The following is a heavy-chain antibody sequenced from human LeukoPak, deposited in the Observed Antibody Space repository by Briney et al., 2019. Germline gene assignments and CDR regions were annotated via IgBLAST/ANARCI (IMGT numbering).Heavy chain of an antibody. V-gene: IGHV4-59*01. CDR2: IYYSGST. D-gene: IGHD6-19*01. CDR1: GGSISSYY. Sequence: PSETLSLTCTVSGGSISSYYWSWIRQPPGKGLEGIGYIYYSGSTNYNPSLKSRVTISVDTSKNQFSLKLSSVTAADTAVYYCARASYSSGWYRFDYWGQGTLVTVSS. J-gene: IGHJ4*02. CDR3: ARASYSSGWYRFDY.